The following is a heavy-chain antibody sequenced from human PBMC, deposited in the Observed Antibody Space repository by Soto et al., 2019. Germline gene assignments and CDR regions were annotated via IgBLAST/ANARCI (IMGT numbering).Heavy chain of an antibody. D-gene: IGHD1-7*01. CDR1: GFSFSDYY. V-gene: IGHV3-11*05. CDR3: AKLRPSYWYFDL. CDR2: ITSSSSYT. Sequence: QVQLVESGGGLVKPGGSLRLSCAASGFSFSDYYMSWIRQAPGKGLEWVSYITSSSSYTNYADSVKGRFTSSRDNAKNSLYLQMNSLRAEDTAVYYCAKLRPSYWYFDLGGRGTLVIVSS. J-gene: IGHJ2*01.